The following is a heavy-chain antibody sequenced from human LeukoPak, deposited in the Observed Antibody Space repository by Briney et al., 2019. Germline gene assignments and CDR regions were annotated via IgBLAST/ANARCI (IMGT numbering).Heavy chain of an antibody. Sequence: GGSLRLSCAASGFTFSSYAMHWVRQAPGQRLEWMGWINAGNGNTKYSQKFQGRVTITRDTSASTAYMELSSLRSEDTAVYYCARDGRKRDYGDLPDYWGQGTLVTVSS. V-gene: IGHV1-3*01. CDR3: ARDGRKRDYGDLPDY. J-gene: IGHJ4*02. CDR2: INAGNGNT. CDR1: GFTFSSYA. D-gene: IGHD4-17*01.